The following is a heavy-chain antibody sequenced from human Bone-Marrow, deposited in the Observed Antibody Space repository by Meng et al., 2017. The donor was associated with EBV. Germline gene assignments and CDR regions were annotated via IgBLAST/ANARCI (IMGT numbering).Heavy chain of an antibody. V-gene: IGHV3-74*01. CDR1: GFTFSRYW. Sequence: VQMGAVGGSVGQPGWCLRPSSAVFGFTFSRYWMHWVREAPGKGLVWIARINENGRITTEADSVRGRFTISRDNTKNTLYLKINNVRVEDTAVYFCSRDLAGSYDDWGQGTLVTVSS. J-gene: IGHJ4*02. CDR2: INENGRIT. CDR3: SRDLAGSYDD. D-gene: IGHD6-25*01.